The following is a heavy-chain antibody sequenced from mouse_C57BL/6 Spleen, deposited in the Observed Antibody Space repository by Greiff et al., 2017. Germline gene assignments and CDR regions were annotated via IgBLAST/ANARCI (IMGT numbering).Heavy chain of an antibody. Sequence: VQLQQPGAELVRPGTSVKLSCKASGYTFTSYWMHWVKQRPGQGLEWIGVIDPSDSYTNYNQKFKGKATLTVDTSSSTAYMQLSSLTSEDSEVYDCARRGDYAYAMDYWGQGTSVTVSS. J-gene: IGHJ4*01. CDR3: ARRGDYAYAMDY. D-gene: IGHD1-1*01. CDR2: IDPSDSYT. CDR1: GYTFTSYW. V-gene: IGHV1-59*01.